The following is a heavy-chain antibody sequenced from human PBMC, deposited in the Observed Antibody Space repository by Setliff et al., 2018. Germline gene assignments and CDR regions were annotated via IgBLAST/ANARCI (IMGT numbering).Heavy chain of an antibody. CDR3: TTRYCSHGGCYREGVFVYMDV. J-gene: IGHJ6*03. V-gene: IGHV3-7*03. Sequence: GGSLRLSCATSGFIFSNFWMSWVRQAPGKGLEWVGNINKDGSQKYYVDSLRGRFTISRDNADNSLFLQINSLRAEDTAVYYCTTRYCSHGGCYREGVFVYMDVWGKGTTVTVSS. CDR1: GFIFSNFW. D-gene: IGHD2-8*01. CDR2: INKDGSQK.